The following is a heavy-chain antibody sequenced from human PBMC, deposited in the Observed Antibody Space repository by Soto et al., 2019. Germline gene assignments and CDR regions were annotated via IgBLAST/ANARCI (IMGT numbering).Heavy chain of an antibody. V-gene: IGHV3-9*01. Sequence: EVQLVEPGGGLVQPGRSLRLSCAASGFTFDDYAMHWVRQAPGKGLEWVSGISWNSGSIGYADSVKGRFTISRDNAKNSLYLQMNSLRAEDTALYYCAKDKYDSSGYYSFKIDYWGQGTLVTVSS. D-gene: IGHD3-22*01. CDR3: AKDKYDSSGYYSFKIDY. CDR2: ISWNSGSI. J-gene: IGHJ4*02. CDR1: GFTFDDYA.